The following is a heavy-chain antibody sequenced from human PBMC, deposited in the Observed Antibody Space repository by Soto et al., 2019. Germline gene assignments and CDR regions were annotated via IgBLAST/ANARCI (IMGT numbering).Heavy chain of an antibody. CDR1: GGSIRSGGYY. J-gene: IGHJ4*02. CDR3: ARVGDGSGSYYNDGFDN. CDR2: IYYSGST. Sequence: QVRLQESGPGLVKPSQTLSLTCTVSGGSIRSGGYYWSWIRQHPGKGLKWFGNIYYSGSTYYNPSLKSRITISVDTSKNQFSLKLSSVTAADTAVYYCARVGDGSGSYYNDGFDNWGQGTLVTVSS. V-gene: IGHV4-31*03. D-gene: IGHD3-10*01.